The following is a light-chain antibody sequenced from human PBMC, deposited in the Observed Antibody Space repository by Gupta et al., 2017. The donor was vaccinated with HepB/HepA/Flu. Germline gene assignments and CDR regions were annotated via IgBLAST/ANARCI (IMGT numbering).Light chain of an antibody. V-gene: IGKV1-39*01. J-gene: IGKJ4*01. CDR3: QQSYELPLT. CDR1: QSVSRY. CDR2: AAS. Sequence: DIQMTQSPPSLSASVGDRVTITCRASQSVSRYLNWYQQKPGKVPKLLIYAASNLQSGVPSRFSGSGSGTDFTLTIDSLQPEDFATYYCQQSYELPLTFGGGTRVEIK.